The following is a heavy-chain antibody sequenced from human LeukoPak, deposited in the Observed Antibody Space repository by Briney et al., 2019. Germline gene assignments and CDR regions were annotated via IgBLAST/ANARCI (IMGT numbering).Heavy chain of an antibody. V-gene: IGHV1-8*01. D-gene: IGHD4-17*01. CDR3: ARGATTLTPSGC. Sequence: ASVKVSCKASGYTFTSFDINWVRQATGQGLEWMGWMNPSSGNTGYAQKFQGRVTMTRDTSISTAYMEVSSLRSEDTAVYYCARGATTLTPSGCWGQGTLVTVSS. J-gene: IGHJ4*02. CDR1: GYTFTSFD. CDR2: MNPSSGNT.